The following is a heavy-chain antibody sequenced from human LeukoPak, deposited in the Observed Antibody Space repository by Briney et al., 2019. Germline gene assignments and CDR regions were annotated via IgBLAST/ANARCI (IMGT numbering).Heavy chain of an antibody. Sequence: PGGSLRLSCAASGFTFSSYAMSWVRQAPGKGLEWVSAISGSGGRTYYADSVKGRFTISRDNSKNTLYLQMNSLRAEDTAVYYRAKGERHYYDSSGYYSYYFDYWGQGTLVTVSS. D-gene: IGHD3-22*01. CDR2: ISGSGGRT. CDR1: GFTFSSYA. CDR3: AKGERHYYDSSGYYSYYFDY. V-gene: IGHV3-23*01. J-gene: IGHJ4*02.